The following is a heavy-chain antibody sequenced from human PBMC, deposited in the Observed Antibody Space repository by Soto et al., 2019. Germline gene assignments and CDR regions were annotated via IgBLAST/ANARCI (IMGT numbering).Heavy chain of an antibody. V-gene: IGHV3-30*18. Sequence: GGSLRLSCAASGFTFSSYGMHWVRQAPGKGLEWVAVISYDGSNKYYADSVKGRFTISRDNSKNTLYLQMNSLRAEDTAVYYCAKAQSSPTTIFGVVPPGFDYYYGMDVWGQGTTVTVSS. CDR1: GFTFSSYG. J-gene: IGHJ6*02. CDR3: AKAQSSPTTIFGVVPPGFDYYYGMDV. CDR2: ISYDGSNK. D-gene: IGHD3-3*01.